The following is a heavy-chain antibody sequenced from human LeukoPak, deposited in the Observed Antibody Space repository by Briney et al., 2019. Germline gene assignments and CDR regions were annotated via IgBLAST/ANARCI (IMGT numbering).Heavy chain of an antibody. CDR1: GFTFSGSA. Sequence: GGSLRLSCAASGFTFSGSAMHWVRQASGKGLEWVGRIRSKANSYATAYAASVKGRFTISRDDSKNTAYLQMNSLRAEDTAVYYCAKRFDYWGQGTLVTVSS. CDR2: IRSKANSYAT. V-gene: IGHV3-73*01. J-gene: IGHJ4*02. CDR3: AKRFDY.